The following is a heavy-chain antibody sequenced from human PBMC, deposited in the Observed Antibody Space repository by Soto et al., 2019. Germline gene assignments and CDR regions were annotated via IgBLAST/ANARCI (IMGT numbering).Heavy chain of an antibody. Sequence: QVQLVQSGAEVKKPGASVKVSCKASGYTFTSYGISWVRQAPGQGLEWMGWISAYNGNTNYAQKLQGRVTMTTDTSTSTAYMELRSLRSDDTAVYYCAVRDYIWGSYHEDAFDIWGQGTMVTVSS. J-gene: IGHJ3*02. CDR2: ISAYNGNT. CDR1: GYTFTSYG. V-gene: IGHV1-18*01. CDR3: AVRDYIWGSYHEDAFDI. D-gene: IGHD3-16*02.